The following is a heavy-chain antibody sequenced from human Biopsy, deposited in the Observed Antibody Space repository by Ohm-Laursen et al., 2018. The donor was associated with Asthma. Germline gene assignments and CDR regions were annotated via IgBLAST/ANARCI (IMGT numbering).Heavy chain of an antibody. CDR3: ARKAGSCISRTCYSLDF. CDR2: IHSVFGTT. D-gene: IGHD2-2*01. Sequence: SSVKVSCKSPGGTFNTYVIGWVRQAPGQGLEWMGGIHSVFGTTTYPQKFQDRVTITADDSTSTVYMELSSLRSEDTAVYYCARKAGSCISRTCYSLDFWGQGTLVTVSS. V-gene: IGHV1-69*01. J-gene: IGHJ4*02. CDR1: GGTFNTYV.